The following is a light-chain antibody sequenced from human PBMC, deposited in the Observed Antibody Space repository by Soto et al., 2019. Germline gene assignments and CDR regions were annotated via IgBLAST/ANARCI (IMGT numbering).Light chain of an antibody. J-gene: IGLJ2*01. CDR2: AVS. Sequence: QSALTQPASVSGSPGQSITISCTGTASDIGNYNYVSWYQQYPGKAPKLMIYAVSNRPSGVSNRFSGSRSGNTASLTISGLQAEDEADYHCSSYTSRTTPVFGGGTKLTVL. V-gene: IGLV2-14*01. CDR3: SSYTSRTTPV. CDR1: ASDIGNYNY.